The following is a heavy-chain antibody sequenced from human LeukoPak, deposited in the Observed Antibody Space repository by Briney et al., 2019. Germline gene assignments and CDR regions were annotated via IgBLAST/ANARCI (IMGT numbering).Heavy chain of an antibody. CDR2: IYHSGST. CDR3: ASSYDSSGYPFDY. V-gene: IGHV4-30-2*01. CDR1: GGSISSGGYS. Sequence: SETLSLTCAVSGGSISSGGYSWSWIRQPPGKGLEWIGYIYHSGSTYYNPSLKSRVTISVDRSKNQFSLKLSSVTAADTAVYYCASSYDSSGYPFDYWGQGTLVTVSS. D-gene: IGHD3-22*01. J-gene: IGHJ4*02.